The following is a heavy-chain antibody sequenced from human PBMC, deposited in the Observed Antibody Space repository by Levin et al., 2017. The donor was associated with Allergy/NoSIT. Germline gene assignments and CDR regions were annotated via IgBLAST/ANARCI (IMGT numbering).Heavy chain of an antibody. V-gene: IGHV2-5*02. J-gene: IGHJ4*02. Sequence: SGPTLVKPTQTLTLTCTFSGFSLTGSGVGVGWIRQPPGKALEWLALIYWDDDKRYSPSLKSRLTITKDTSKNQVVLTMTNMDPVDTATYCCAQRGSVTTFIYWGQGTLVTVSS. CDR3: AQRGSVTTFIY. CDR1: GFSLTGSGVG. D-gene: IGHD4-17*01. CDR2: IYWDDDK.